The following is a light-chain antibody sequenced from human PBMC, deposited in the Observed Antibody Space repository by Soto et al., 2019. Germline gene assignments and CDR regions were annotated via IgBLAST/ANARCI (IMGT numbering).Light chain of an antibody. CDR3: QQYNSYPIT. V-gene: IGKV1-5*03. CDR1: QTISNR. Sequence: DIQMTQSPSTLSASVGDRVTITCRASQTISNRLAWYQQKPGRATNLLVYKTSSLETGVPSKFSGSGSGTDFTRTISSLQPDDFATYYCQQYNSYPITFGKGTRLEIK. CDR2: KTS. J-gene: IGKJ5*01.